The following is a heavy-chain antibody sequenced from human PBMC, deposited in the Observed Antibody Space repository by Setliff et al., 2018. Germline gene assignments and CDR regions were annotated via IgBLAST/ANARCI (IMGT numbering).Heavy chain of an antibody. CDR3: GRASRFGTIVYRGDYYMDV. CDR2: INTKTGNP. J-gene: IGHJ6*03. D-gene: IGHD3-10*01. V-gene: IGHV7-4-1*02. Sequence: GASVKVSCKASGYTLNNYAMNWVRQAPGQGFEWMGWINTKTGNPTYAQDFTGRLVFSLDTSVSTAYLQINSLEAEDSAVYYCGRASRFGTIVYRGDYYMDVWGKGTTVTVSS. CDR1: GYTLNNYA.